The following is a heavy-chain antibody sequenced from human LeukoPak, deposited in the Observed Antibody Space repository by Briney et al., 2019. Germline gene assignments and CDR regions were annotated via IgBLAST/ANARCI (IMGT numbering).Heavy chain of an antibody. Sequence: GGSLRLSCAASGLTFSSYGMHWVRQAPGKGLEWVANIKQDGSEKYYVDSVKGRFTISRDNAKNSLYLQMNSLRAEDTAVYYCARDKAGFDYYYYYMDVWGKGTTVTVSS. D-gene: IGHD1-14*01. CDR1: GLTFSSYG. CDR3: ARDKAGFDYYYYYMDV. CDR2: IKQDGSEK. V-gene: IGHV3-7*01. J-gene: IGHJ6*03.